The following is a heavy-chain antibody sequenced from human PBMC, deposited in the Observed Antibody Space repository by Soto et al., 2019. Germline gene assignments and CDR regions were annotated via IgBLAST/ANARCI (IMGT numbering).Heavy chain of an antibody. V-gene: IGHV3-30*02. CDR3: AKDYSYYYDSSGFDAFDI. CDR2: MSYDGSDT. J-gene: IGHJ3*02. Sequence: VYPGGFLRLSCVGSGFIFSNNGMHWVRQTPGKGLEWVAFMSYDGSDTFYADSVKGRFTISRDNSKNTLYLQMNSLRAEDTAVYYCAKDYSYYYDSSGFDAFDIWGQGTMVTVSS. CDR1: GFIFSNNG. D-gene: IGHD3-22*01.